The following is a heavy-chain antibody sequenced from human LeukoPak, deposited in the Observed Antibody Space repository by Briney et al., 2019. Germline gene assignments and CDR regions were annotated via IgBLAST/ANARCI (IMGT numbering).Heavy chain of an antibody. CDR1: GFTFSSYA. V-gene: IGHV3-23*01. D-gene: IGHD3-3*01. Sequence: GGSLSLSCAASGFTFSSYAMSWVRQAPGKGLEWVSAISGSGGSTYYADSVKGRFTISRDNSKNTLYLQMNSLSAEDTAVYYCAKGVSSVTISGGGYNWFDPWGQGTLVTVSS. J-gene: IGHJ5*02. CDR2: ISGSGGST. CDR3: AKGVSSVTISGGGYNWFDP.